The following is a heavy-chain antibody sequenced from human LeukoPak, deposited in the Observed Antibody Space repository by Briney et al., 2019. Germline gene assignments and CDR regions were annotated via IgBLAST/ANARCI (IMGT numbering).Heavy chain of an antibody. V-gene: IGHV1-46*01. CDR3: ARDNSVGDIAWWFDR. CDR1: GYTFTSNY. J-gene: IGHJ5*02. CDR2: INPSGSTT. D-gene: IGHD3-16*02. Sequence: GASVKVSCRASGYTFTSNYMNWVRQAPGQGLEWMGLINPSGSTTLEDHKYHRRVAMSRDLSTTTDHMELSSLRSEDTAVYSCARDNSVGDIAWWFDRWGQGTLVTVSS.